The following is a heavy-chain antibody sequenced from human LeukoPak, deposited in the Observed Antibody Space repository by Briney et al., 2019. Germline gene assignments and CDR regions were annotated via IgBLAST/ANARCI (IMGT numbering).Heavy chain of an antibody. Sequence: GGSLRLSCAASGFIFSSYSMSWVRQAPGKGLEWVSVITGSGGNTYYADSVKGRFTISRDIARNSLYLQMNSLRDEDSAVYYCARDRRYYGDYYFYGLDVWGQGTTVTVSS. CDR3: ARDRRYYGDYYFYGLDV. D-gene: IGHD4-17*01. CDR1: GFIFSSYS. CDR2: ITGSGGNT. J-gene: IGHJ6*02. V-gene: IGHV3-23*01.